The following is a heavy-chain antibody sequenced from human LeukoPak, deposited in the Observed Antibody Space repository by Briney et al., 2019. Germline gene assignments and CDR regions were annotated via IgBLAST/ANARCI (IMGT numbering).Heavy chain of an antibody. Sequence: GGSLRLSCAASGVSFSNCAMSWVRQAPGKGLEWVSAISGSGGSTYYADSVKGRLTISRDNSKNTLYLQMNSLRAEDTALYYCAKDVGSWSRGAFDYWGQGTLVTVSS. CDR2: ISGSGGST. J-gene: IGHJ4*02. V-gene: IGHV3-23*01. D-gene: IGHD6-13*01. CDR3: AKDVGSWSRGAFDY. CDR1: GVSFSNCA.